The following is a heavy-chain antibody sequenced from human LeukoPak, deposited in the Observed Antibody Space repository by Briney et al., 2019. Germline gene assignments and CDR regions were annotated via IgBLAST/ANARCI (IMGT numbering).Heavy chain of an antibody. Sequence: PSETLSLTCAVSGGSISSFYWSWIRQPAGKGLEWIGRIYTSGTTNYNPSLKNRLTMSVDTSKNQFSLKLSSVTAADTAVSYCARLRAAAGPYYFDYWGQGTLATVSS. J-gene: IGHJ4*02. V-gene: IGHV4-4*07. D-gene: IGHD6-13*01. CDR3: ARLRAAAGPYYFDY. CDR1: GGSISSFY. CDR2: IYTSGTT.